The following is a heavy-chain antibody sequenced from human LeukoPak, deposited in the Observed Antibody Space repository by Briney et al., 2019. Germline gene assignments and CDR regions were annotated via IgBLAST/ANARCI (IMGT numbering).Heavy chain of an antibody. CDR2: INSDESST. CDR3: AKGWATVIDY. D-gene: IGHD4-17*01. Sequence: GGSLRLSCAASGFTFSIYWMHWVRQAPGKGLVWVSRINSDESSTTSADSVKGRFTISRDNAKNTLYLQMNSLRAEDTAVYYCAKGWATVIDYWGQGTLVTVSS. J-gene: IGHJ4*02. CDR1: GFTFSIYW. V-gene: IGHV3-74*01.